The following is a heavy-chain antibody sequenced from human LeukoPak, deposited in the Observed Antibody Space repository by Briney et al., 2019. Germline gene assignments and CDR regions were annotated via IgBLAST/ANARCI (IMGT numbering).Heavy chain of an antibody. J-gene: IGHJ4*02. CDR3: ARVTGLWQQLAFDY. Sequence: SETLSLTCTVSGGSISSSSYYWGWLRQPPGKGLEWIGSIYYSGSTYYNPSLKSRVTISVDTSKNQFSLKLSSVTAADTAVYYCARVTGLWQQLAFDYWGQGTLVTVSS. D-gene: IGHD6-13*01. V-gene: IGHV4-39*07. CDR1: GGSISSSSYY. CDR2: IYYSGST.